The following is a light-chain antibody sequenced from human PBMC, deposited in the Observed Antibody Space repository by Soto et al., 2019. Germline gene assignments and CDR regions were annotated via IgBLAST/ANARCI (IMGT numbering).Light chain of an antibody. CDR2: DAS. CDR1: QSVSSY. CDR3: QQRAIWPLT. V-gene: IGKV3-11*01. J-gene: IGKJ4*01. Sequence: EIVLTQSPATLSLSPGERATLSCRASQSVSSYLAWYQQKPGQAPRLLIYDASNRATGIPARFGGSGSGTDFTLTISSLEPEDFAVYFCQQRAIWPLTFGGGTKVEIK.